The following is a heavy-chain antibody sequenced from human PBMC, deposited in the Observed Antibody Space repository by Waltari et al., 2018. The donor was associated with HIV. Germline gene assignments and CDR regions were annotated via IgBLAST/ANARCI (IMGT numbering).Heavy chain of an antibody. D-gene: IGHD2-2*01. J-gene: IGHJ6*02. CDR2: IKSKTDGGTT. V-gene: IGHV3-15*01. Sequence: EVQLVESGGGLVKPGGSLRLSCAASGFTFSNAWMSWVRQAPGKGLEWVGRIKSKTDGGTTDYAAPVKGRFTISRDDSKNTLYLQMNSLKTEDTAVYYCTTAFEVPAHMGNYGMDVWGQGTTVTVSS. CDR3: TTAFEVPAHMGNYGMDV. CDR1: GFTFSNAW.